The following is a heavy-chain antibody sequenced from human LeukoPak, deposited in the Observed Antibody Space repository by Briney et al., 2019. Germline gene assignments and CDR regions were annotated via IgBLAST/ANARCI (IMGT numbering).Heavy chain of an antibody. V-gene: IGHV4-38-2*02. J-gene: IGHJ6*03. CDR1: GYSISSGYY. D-gene: IGHD3-10*01. Sequence: SETLSLTCAVSGYSISSGYYWGWIRQPPGKGLEWIGNIYHSGSTYYNPSLKSRVTISADTSKNQFSLKLSSVAAADTAVYYCAREGMGRYMDVWGKGTTVTDSS. CDR2: IYHSGST. CDR3: AREGMGRYMDV.